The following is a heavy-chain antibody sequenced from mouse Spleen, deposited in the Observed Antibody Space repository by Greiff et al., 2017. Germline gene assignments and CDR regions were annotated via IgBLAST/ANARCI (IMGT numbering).Heavy chain of an antibody. D-gene: IGHD2-14*01. V-gene: IGHV1-69*01. CDR1: GYTFTSYW. CDR2: IDPSDSYT. CDR3: ARSKVRREGYAMDY. J-gene: IGHJ4*01. Sequence: QVQLQQSGAELVMPGASVKLSCKASGYTFTSYWMHWVKQRPGQGLEWIGEIDPSDSYTNYNQKFKGKATLTVDKSSSTAYMQLSSLTSEDSAVYYCARSKVRREGYAMDYWGQGTSVTVSS.